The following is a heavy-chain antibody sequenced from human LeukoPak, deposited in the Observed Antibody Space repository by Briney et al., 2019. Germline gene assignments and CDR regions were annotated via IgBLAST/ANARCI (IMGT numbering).Heavy chain of an antibody. J-gene: IGHJ6*03. D-gene: IGHD2-21*02. Sequence: ASVKVSCKTSGYTFSGYYMYWVRQAPGQGLEWMGWINPNSGGTKYAQKFQGRVTMTRDTSTSTDYMEPSRLRSDDTAVYYCARINCGGDCRGYYYKYYMDVWGKGTTVTISS. CDR2: INPNSGGT. CDR1: GYTFSGYY. V-gene: IGHV1-2*02. CDR3: ARINCGGDCRGYYYKYYMDV.